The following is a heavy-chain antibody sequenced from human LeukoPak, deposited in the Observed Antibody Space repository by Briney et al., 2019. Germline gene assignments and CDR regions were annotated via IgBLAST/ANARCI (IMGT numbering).Heavy chain of an antibody. V-gene: IGHV3-30*02. CDR3: ARDYYGGNSGFDFDY. CDR1: GFTFSSYG. D-gene: IGHD4-23*01. CDR2: IRYDGSNK. J-gene: IGHJ4*02. Sequence: GGSLRLSCAASGFTFSSYGMHWVRQAPGKGLEWVAFIRYDGSNKYYADSVKGRFTISRDNAKNSLYLQMNSLRAEDTAVYYCARDYYGGNSGFDFDYWGQGTLVTVSS.